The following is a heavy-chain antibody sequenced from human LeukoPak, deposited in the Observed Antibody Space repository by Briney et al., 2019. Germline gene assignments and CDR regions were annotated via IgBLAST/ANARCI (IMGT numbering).Heavy chain of an antibody. D-gene: IGHD3-16*01. CDR3: ARGGNWFDP. Sequence: ASVKVSCKASGYTFTSYDINWVRQATGQGLEWMGRIDPNSGGTNYALKFQGRVTMTRDTPITTAYMELSRLRSDDTAVHYCARGGNWFDPWGQGTLVTVSS. J-gene: IGHJ5*02. CDR2: IDPNSGGT. V-gene: IGHV1-2*06. CDR1: GYTFTSYD.